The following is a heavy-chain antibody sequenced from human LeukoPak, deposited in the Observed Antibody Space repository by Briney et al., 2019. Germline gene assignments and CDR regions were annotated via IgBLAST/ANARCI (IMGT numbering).Heavy chain of an antibody. CDR3: ARDRDDCSGGSCYYYYYYGMDV. CDR1: GFTFSSYW. D-gene: IGHD2-15*01. CDR2: IKQDGSEK. J-gene: IGHJ6*02. V-gene: IGHV3-7*01. Sequence: GGSLRLSCAASGFTFSSYWMSWVRQAPGKGLEWVANIKQDGSEKYYVDSVKGRFTISRDNAENSLYLQMNSLRAEDTAVYYCARDRDDCSGGSCYYYYYYGMDVWGQGTTVTVSS.